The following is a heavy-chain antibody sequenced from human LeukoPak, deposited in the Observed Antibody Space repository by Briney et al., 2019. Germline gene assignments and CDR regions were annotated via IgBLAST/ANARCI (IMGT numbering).Heavy chain of an antibody. CDR3: ARDKYYGSGSRYGMDV. Sequence: SETLSLTCTVSGGSISSYYWSWIRQPAGKGLEWIGRISTSGSTNYNPSLKCRVTMSVDTSKNQFSLRLTSVTAADTAVYYCARDKYYGSGSRYGMDVWGQGTTVTVSS. V-gene: IGHV4-4*07. CDR1: GGSISSYY. CDR2: ISTSGST. D-gene: IGHD3-10*01. J-gene: IGHJ6*02.